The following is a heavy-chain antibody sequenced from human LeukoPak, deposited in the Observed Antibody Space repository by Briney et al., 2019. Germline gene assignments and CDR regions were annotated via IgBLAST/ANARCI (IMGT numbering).Heavy chain of an antibody. J-gene: IGHJ4*02. CDR1: GYTFSSYT. CDR2: INAGNGKS. D-gene: IGHD3-3*01. V-gene: IGHV1-3*01. CDR3: ARDAARIAVFGVAYYFDY. Sequence: ASVKVSCTASGYTFSSYTIHWVRQAPGQRPEWMGWINAGNGKSKFSQKFQGRVIITRDTSASTAYMELSSLRSEDTAVYFCARDAARIAVFGVAYYFDYWGQGTLVTVSS.